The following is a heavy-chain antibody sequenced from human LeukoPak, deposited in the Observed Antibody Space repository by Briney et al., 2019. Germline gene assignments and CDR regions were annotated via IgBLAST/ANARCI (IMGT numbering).Heavy chain of an antibody. CDR2: ISAYNGNT. D-gene: IGHD3-10*01. CDR1: GYTFTSYG. CDR3: ARDLRSGEARWFDP. V-gene: IGHV1-18*01. J-gene: IGHJ5*02. Sequence: GASVKVSCKTSGYTFTSYGVSGVRQAPGQGLEWMGWISAYNGNTNYAQKLQGRVTMTTDTSTSTAYMELRSLRSDDTAVYYCARDLRSGEARWFDPWGQGTLVTVSS.